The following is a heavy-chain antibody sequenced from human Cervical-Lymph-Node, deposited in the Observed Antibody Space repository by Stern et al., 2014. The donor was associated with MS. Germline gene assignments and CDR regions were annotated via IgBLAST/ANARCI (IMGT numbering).Heavy chain of an antibody. J-gene: IGHJ6*02. CDR3: ATHRGRVTYYYGLDV. CDR2: YYPEHGET. CDR1: GYTLTEMS. V-gene: IGHV1-24*01. D-gene: IGHD2-21*02. Sequence: VQLVQSGAEVKKPGASVKVSCKVSGYTLTEMSMHWVRKAPGKGLEWMGGYYPEHGETVYAQKIQGRVTMAEDRSTDTAYMELTSLRSDDTAVYYGATHRGRVTYYYGLDVWGQGTTVTVSS.